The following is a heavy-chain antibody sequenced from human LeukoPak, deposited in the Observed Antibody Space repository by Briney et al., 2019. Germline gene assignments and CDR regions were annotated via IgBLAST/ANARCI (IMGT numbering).Heavy chain of an antibody. J-gene: IGHJ4*02. D-gene: IGHD6-6*01. CDR2: IWYDGSKK. CDR3: ARAHSSSSTFDL. CDR1: GFTFSSYD. V-gene: IGHV3-33*08. Sequence: PGGSLRLSCAASGFTFSSYDMHWVRQATGQGLEWVALIWYDGSKKYYADSVKGRFTISRDNTKNTLYLQLNSLRADDTAVYYCARAHSSSSTFDLWGQGTLVTVSS.